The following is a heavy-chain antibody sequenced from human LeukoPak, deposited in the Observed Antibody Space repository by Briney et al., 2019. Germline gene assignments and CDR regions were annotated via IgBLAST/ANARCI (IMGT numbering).Heavy chain of an antibody. D-gene: IGHD2-15*01. CDR1: GGSISSSSYY. V-gene: IGHV4-39*07. J-gene: IGHJ6*03. CDR2: IYYSGST. Sequence: SETLSLTCTVSGGSISSSSYYWGWIRQPPGKGLEWIGSIYYSGSTYYNPSLKSRVTISVDTSKNQFSLKLSSVTAADTAVYYCASGACSGGSCYYYYYMDVWGKGTTVTVSS. CDR3: ASGACSGGSCYYYYYMDV.